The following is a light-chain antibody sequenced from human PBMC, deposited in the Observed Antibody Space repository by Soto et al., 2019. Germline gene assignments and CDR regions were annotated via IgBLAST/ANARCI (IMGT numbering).Light chain of an antibody. J-gene: IGKJ5*01. Sequence: PGERATLSCRASPSVTNFLAWYLQKPGQAPRLLIYGAFNRATGIPARFSGSGSGTDFTLTISSLEPEDSAIYYCQQRNIWPPVTFGQGTRLEIK. CDR2: GAF. CDR3: QQRNIWPPVT. V-gene: IGKV3-11*01. CDR1: PSVTNF.